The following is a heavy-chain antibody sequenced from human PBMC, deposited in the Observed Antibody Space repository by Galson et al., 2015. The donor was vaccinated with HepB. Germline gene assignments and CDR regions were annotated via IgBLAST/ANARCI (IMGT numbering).Heavy chain of an antibody. V-gene: IGHV3-30*18. CDR2: MSHDGRNK. D-gene: IGHD1-14*01. CDR1: GFSFNTYG. CDR3: AKDAFRFSITRWYFDL. Sequence: SLRLSCAASGFSFNTYGMHWVRQAPGKGLEWVAAMSHDGRNKFYADSVKGRFQISRDNSMNTLYLQMNSLRAEDTALYYCAKDAFRFSITRWYFDLWGQGTLVTVSS. J-gene: IGHJ2*01.